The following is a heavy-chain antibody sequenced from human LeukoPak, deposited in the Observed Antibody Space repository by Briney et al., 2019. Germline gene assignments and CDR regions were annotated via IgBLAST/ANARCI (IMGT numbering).Heavy chain of an antibody. V-gene: IGHV1-18*01. CDR2: ISAYNGNT. D-gene: IGHD2-2*01. J-gene: IGHJ4*02. CDR3: ARDSGVPAAIGGYFFDY. CDR1: GYRFLSYG. Sequence: ASVKVSRKASGYRFLSYGITWVRQAPGQALEWMGWISAYNGNTNYAQKLQGRVTMTTDTSTTTAYMELRSLRSDDTAVYYCARDSGVPAAIGGYFFDYWGQGTLVTVSS.